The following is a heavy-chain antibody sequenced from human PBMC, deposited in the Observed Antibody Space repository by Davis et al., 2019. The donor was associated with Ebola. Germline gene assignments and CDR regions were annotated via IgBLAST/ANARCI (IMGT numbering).Heavy chain of an antibody. J-gene: IGHJ4*02. D-gene: IGHD5-18*01. Sequence: ASVKVSCKASGFTFSGYGFSWVRQVPGQGLEWMGWISAHNGNTKYVQSLQGRVTMTTDTSTSTASMELRSLRSDDTAVYYCAREDTATDLDYWGQGTLVTVSS. V-gene: IGHV1-18*04. CDR3: AREDTATDLDY. CDR2: ISAHNGNT. CDR1: GFTFSGYG.